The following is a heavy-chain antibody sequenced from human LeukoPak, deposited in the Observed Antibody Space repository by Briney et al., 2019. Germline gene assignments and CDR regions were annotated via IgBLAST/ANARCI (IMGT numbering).Heavy chain of an antibody. CDR2: MYYSGNT. J-gene: IGHJ5*02. CDR1: GGSISSTTYY. Sequence: SETLSLTCTVSGGSISSTTYYWGWIRQPPGKGLEWIGSMYYSGNTYYNPSLKSRVTISVDTSKNQFSLKLNSVTAADTAVYYCARHYYGSGSRYNWFDLWGQGTLVTVSS. CDR3: ARHYYGSGSRYNWFDL. D-gene: IGHD3-10*01. V-gene: IGHV4-39*01.